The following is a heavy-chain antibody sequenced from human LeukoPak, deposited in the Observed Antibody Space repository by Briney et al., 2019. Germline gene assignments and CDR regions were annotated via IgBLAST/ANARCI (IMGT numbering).Heavy chain of an antibody. CDR1: GGSFSGYY. V-gene: IGHV4-34*01. CDR3: ASRTRSIVVPFDY. D-gene: IGHD3-22*01. J-gene: IGHJ4*02. Sequence: SETLSLTCAVYGGSFSGYYWSWIRQPPGKGLEWIGGMNHRGSTNYNPSLKRRVTISVDTYKNQFYLKLSSVTAADTAVYYCASRTRSIVVPFDYWGQGTLDTVSS. CDR2: MNHRGST.